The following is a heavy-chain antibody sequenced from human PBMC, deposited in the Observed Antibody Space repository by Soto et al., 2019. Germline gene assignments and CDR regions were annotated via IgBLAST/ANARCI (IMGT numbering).Heavy chain of an antibody. CDR3: ARGGWSVDS. CDR1: GASMIPSY. V-gene: IGHV4-59*01. Sequence: PSETLSLTCTVSGASMIPSYWSWIRQPPGKGLEWIGYIYYSGNTNYNPSLKSRVTMSVDTSKNQFSLILTSVTAADTAVYYCARGGWSVDSWGQGTLVTVS. CDR2: IYYSGNT. D-gene: IGHD6-19*01. J-gene: IGHJ4*02.